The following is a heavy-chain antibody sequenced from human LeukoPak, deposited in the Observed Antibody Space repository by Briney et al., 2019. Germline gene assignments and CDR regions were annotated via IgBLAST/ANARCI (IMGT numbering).Heavy chain of an antibody. J-gene: IGHJ4*02. Sequence: GGSLRLSCAASGFTFSSYEMNWVRQAPGKGLEWVSYISSSGSTIYYADSVKGRFTISRDNSKNTLYLQMNSLRAEDTAVYYCARVTWYYDSSDSYYASYYFDYWGQGTLVTVSS. D-gene: IGHD3-22*01. CDR3: ARVTWYYDSSDSYYASYYFDY. CDR1: GFTFSSYE. CDR2: ISSSGSTI. V-gene: IGHV3-48*03.